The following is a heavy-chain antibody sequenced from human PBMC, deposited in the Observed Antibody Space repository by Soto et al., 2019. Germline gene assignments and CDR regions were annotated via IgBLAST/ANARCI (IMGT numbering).Heavy chain of an antibody. J-gene: IGHJ5*02. CDR1: GFTFSSYS. V-gene: IGHV3-21*01. CDR2: ISSGSTYI. Sequence: PGWSLRLSWAACGFTFSSYSMKWARQPPGQGLEWVSSISSGSTYIHYADSMRGRVTISRDDAENSLYLQRNSLRADDTAIYYSVRGVAVPWNGLGGLDAWRQGPVVTVSS. CDR3: VRGVAVPWNGLGGLDA. D-gene: IGHD1-1*01.